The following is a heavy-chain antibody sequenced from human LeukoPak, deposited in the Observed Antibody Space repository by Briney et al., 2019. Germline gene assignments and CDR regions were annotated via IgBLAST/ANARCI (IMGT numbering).Heavy chain of an antibody. J-gene: IGHJ6*02. CDR1: GFTFSDYY. CDR3: ATGVVAATPPYYYGMDV. V-gene: IGHV3-11*01. D-gene: IGHD2-15*01. CDR2: ISSSGSTI. Sequence: GGSLRLSCGASGFTFSDYYMSWIRQAPGKGLEWVSYISSSGSTIYYADSVKGRFTISRDNAKNSLYLQMNSLRAEDTAVYYCATGVVAATPPYYYGMDVWGQGTTVTVSS.